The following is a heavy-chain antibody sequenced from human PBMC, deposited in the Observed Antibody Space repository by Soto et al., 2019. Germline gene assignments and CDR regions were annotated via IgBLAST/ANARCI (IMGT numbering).Heavy chain of an antibody. V-gene: IGHV4-4*02. Sequence: QVQLQESGPGLVKPSGNLSPTCAVSGGSISSSTWWRWVRQPPGNGLGWIGEIYQNGGTNYSPALRSRVTLSVDKAKNQCSLRLNSVTAADTAVYYCASPWGSFLTGRADALDIWGQGTMVTVSS. J-gene: IGHJ3*02. CDR1: GGSISSSTW. CDR3: ASPWGSFLTGRADALDI. D-gene: IGHD3-9*01. CDR2: IYQNGGT.